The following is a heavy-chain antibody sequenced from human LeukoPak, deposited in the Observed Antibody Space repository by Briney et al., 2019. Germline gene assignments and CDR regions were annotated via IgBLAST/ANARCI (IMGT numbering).Heavy chain of an antibody. J-gene: IGHJ4*02. V-gene: IGHV3-11*01. Sequence: PGGSLRLSCAASGFTFSDYYMSWIRQAPGTGLEWVSYITSDYTIYYADSVKGRFTISRDNAKKSLYLQMSSLRAEDTAVYYYARDTTGSSQVDYWGQGTLVTVSS. D-gene: IGHD1-26*01. CDR1: GFTFSDYY. CDR2: ITSDYTI. CDR3: ARDTTGSSQVDY.